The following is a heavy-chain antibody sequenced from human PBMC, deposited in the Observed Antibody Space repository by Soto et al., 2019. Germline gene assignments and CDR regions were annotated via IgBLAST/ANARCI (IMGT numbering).Heavy chain of an antibody. Sequence: QIQLLQSGAAVKKPGASVKVTCKASGYTFRNFGISWVRQAPGQGLEWMGWISAYNANANYAQKFQGRLTMTADTSTSTAYMELRSLRSDDTAVYYCAREHSYLDYLGQGTLVTVSS. V-gene: IGHV1-18*01. J-gene: IGHJ4*02. CDR3: AREHSYLDY. D-gene: IGHD2-21*01. CDR2: ISAYNANA. CDR1: GYTFRNFG.